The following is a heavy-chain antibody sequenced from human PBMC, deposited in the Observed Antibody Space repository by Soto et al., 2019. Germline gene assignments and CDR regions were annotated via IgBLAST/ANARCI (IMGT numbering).Heavy chain of an antibody. J-gene: IGHJ6*02. D-gene: IGHD6-19*01. CDR3: TREPHSSGWYSYYYYYGMDV. V-gene: IGHV3-49*03. Sequence: PGGSLRLSCTASGFTFGDYAMSWFRQAPGKGLEGVGFIRSKAYGGTTEYAASVKGRFTISRDDSKSIAYLQMNSLKTEDTAVYYCTREPHSSGWYSYYYYYGMDVWGQGTTVTVSS. CDR2: IRSKAYGGTT. CDR1: GFTFGDYA.